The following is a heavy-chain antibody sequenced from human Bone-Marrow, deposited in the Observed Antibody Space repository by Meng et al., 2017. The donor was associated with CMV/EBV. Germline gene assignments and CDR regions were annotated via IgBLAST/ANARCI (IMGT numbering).Heavy chain of an antibody. CDR1: GDSVSSTSHY. CDR3: ARDSGCGGDCTTAVYGMDV. Sequence: SETLSLTCTVSGDSVSSTSHYWTWIRQPPGKGLEWIGYIYYSGSTNYNPSLKSRVTISVDMSRNQFSLKLSSVTAADTAVYYCARDSGCGGDCTTAVYGMDVWGQGTTVNVDS. J-gene: IGHJ6*01. CDR2: IYYSGST. D-gene: IGHD2-21*01. V-gene: IGHV4-61*01.